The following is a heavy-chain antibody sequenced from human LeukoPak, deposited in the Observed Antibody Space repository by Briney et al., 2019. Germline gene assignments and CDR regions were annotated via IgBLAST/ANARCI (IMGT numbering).Heavy chain of an antibody. J-gene: IGHJ4*02. Sequence: PSETLSLTCSVSGDSVSSAGYHWSWIRQAPGKGLEWIGHSGSPSYNPSLKSRVMISIDTSKNQFSLKVSTVTAADTAVYYCARGARYYFDTSGYFDYGGQGILVTVSS. CDR3: ARGARYYFDTSGYFDY. CDR2: SGSP. CDR1: GDSVSSAGYH. D-gene: IGHD3-22*01. V-gene: IGHV4-61*08.